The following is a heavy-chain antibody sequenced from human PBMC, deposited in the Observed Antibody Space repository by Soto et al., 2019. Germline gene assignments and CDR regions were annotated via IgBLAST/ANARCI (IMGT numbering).Heavy chain of an antibody. CDR1: GYTFTSYG. V-gene: IGHV1-18*01. CDR2: ISAYNGNT. D-gene: IGHD6-19*01. J-gene: IGHJ3*02. Sequence: ASVKVSCKASGYTFTSYGISWVRQAPGQGLEWMGWISAYNGNTNYAQKLQGRVTMTTDTSTSTAYMELRSLRSDDTAVFYCARDPRLNDCSSGWPDAFDIWGQGTMVTVSS. CDR3: ARDPRLNDCSSGWPDAFDI.